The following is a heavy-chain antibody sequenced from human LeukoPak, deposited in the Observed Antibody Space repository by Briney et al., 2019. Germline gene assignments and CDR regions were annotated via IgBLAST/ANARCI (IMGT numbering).Heavy chain of an antibody. J-gene: IGHJ4*02. D-gene: IGHD3-10*01. CDR3: AGGGSGSYFY. V-gene: IGHV4-30-4*01. CDR1: GGSISSGDYY. Sequence: SETLSLTCTVSGGSISSGDYYWSWIRQPPGKGLEWIGYIYYSGSTYYNPSLKSRVTISVDTSKIQFSLKLSSVTAADTAVYYCAGGGSGSYFYWGQGTLVTVSS. CDR2: IYYSGST.